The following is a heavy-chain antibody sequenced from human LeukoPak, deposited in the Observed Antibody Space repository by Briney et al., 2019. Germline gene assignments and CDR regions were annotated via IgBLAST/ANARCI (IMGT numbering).Heavy chain of an antibody. CDR1: GFTFSSYS. D-gene: IGHD5-24*01. J-gene: IGHJ4*02. CDR3: AKSGYNRFDY. CDR2: NSST. Sequence: GGSLRLSCAASGFTFSSYSMNWVRQAPGKGLEWVSTNSSTHYADSVKGRFTISRDNSKNTLYLQMNSLRADDTAVYYCAKSGYNRFDYWGQGTLVTVSS. V-gene: IGHV3-23*01.